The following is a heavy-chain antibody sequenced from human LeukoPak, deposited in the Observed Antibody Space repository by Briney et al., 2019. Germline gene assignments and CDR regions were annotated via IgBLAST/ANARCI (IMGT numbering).Heavy chain of an antibody. CDR1: GFTFSGYA. CDR3: AKSHASIWNVYDY. D-gene: IGHD6-13*01. CDR2: ITAGGDST. J-gene: IGHJ4*02. Sequence: GGSLRLSCAASGFTFSGYAMSWVRLAPGEGLEWVSAITAGGDSTYYAESVKGRFTISRDNLKNMVFLQMSTLTAEDTAIYYCAKSHASIWNVYDYWGQGTLVTVSS. V-gene: IGHV3-23*01.